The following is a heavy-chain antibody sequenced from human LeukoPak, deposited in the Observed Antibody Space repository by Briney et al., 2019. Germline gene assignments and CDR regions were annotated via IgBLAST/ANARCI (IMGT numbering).Heavy chain of an antibody. CDR1: GYTFTSYY. V-gene: IGHV1-46*01. CDR3: ARATLDAAMVYWSFDL. D-gene: IGHD5-18*01. CDR2: IHPSGGST. Sequence: ASVKVSCKASGYTFTSYYMHWARQAPGQGLEWMGVIHPSGGSTSYAHKFQGRVTMTTDTSTSTVYVDLSSLSSNDTAVYYCARATLDAAMVYWSFDLWGRGTLVSVSS. J-gene: IGHJ2*01.